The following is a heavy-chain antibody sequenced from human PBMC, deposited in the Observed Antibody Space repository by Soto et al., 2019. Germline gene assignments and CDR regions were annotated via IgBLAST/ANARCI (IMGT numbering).Heavy chain of an antibody. CDR1: GFTFSSYW. CDR3: ARVRGGDSSGWYGNAFDI. V-gene: IGHV3-7*01. J-gene: IGHJ3*02. D-gene: IGHD6-19*01. Sequence: GSLRLSCAASGFTFSSYWMSWVRQAPRKGLEWVANIKQDGSEKYYVDSVKGRFTISRDNAKNSLYLQMNSLRAEDTAVYYCARVRGGDSSGWYGNAFDIWGQGTMVTVSS. CDR2: IKQDGSEK.